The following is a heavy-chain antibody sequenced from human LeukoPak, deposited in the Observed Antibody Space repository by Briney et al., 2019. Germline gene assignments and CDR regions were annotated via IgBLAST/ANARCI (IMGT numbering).Heavy chain of an antibody. Sequence: SETLSLTRAVYGGSFSGYYWSWIRQPPGKGLEWIGEINHSGSTNYNPSLKSRVTISVDTSKNQFSLKLSSVTAADTAVYYCARGSTVVPFDPWGQGTLVTVSS. CDR1: GGSFSGYY. CDR3: ARGSTVVPFDP. CDR2: INHSGST. V-gene: IGHV4-34*01. D-gene: IGHD2-2*01. J-gene: IGHJ5*02.